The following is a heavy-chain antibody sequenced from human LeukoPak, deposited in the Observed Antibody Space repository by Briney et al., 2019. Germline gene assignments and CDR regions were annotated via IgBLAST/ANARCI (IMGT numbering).Heavy chain of an antibody. J-gene: IGHJ4*02. CDR1: GGSISSYY. CDR3: ARVTPLMSY. CDR2: IYYSGST. V-gene: IGHV4-59*12. D-gene: IGHD3-16*01. Sequence: SETLSLTCTVSGGSISSYYWSWIRQPPGKGLEWIGYIYYSGSTNYNPSLKSRVTISVDTSKNQFSLKLSSVTAADTAVYYCARVTPLMSYWGQGTLVTVSS.